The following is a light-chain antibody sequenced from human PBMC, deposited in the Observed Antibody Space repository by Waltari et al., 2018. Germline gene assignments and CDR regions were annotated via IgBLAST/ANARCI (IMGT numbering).Light chain of an antibody. CDR3: QQYGHSPPYT. Sequence: EIVLTQSPGTLSLSPGETATLSCTASQHISSTYLAWYQQKPGQTPRLLIYAASISATGIPDRFRCSGSGTDFTLTVSRVEPEDFAVYYCQQYGHSPPYTFGQGTKLEI. CDR1: QHISSTY. J-gene: IGKJ2*01. V-gene: IGKV3-20*01. CDR2: AAS.